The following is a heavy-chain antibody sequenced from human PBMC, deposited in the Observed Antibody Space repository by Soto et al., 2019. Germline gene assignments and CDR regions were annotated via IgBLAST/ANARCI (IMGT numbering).Heavy chain of an antibody. CDR2: IKSKTDGGTT. D-gene: IGHD3-22*01. CDR3: TTVHPPYYYDSSSVGGEDY. Sequence: EVQLVESGGGLVQPGGSLRLSCAASGFTFSNAWMSWVRQAPGKGLEWVGRIKSKTDGGTTDYAAPVKGRFTISRDDSKNTLYLQMNSLKTEDTAVYYCTTVHPPYYYDSSSVGGEDYWGQGTLVTVSS. V-gene: IGHV3-15*01. CDR1: GFTFSNAW. J-gene: IGHJ4*02.